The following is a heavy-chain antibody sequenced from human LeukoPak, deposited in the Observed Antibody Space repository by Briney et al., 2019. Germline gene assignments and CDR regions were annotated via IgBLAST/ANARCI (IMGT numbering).Heavy chain of an antibody. Sequence: GGSLRLSCAASGFTFSSYAMSWVRQAPGKGLEWVSGISGSGDNTYYADSVKGRFTISRDNSKNTLHVQVNSLGTEDTAAYYCAKGSYYDSSGSFYFDYWGQGTLVTVSS. CDR2: ISGSGDNT. J-gene: IGHJ4*02. V-gene: IGHV3-23*01. CDR1: GFTFSSYA. D-gene: IGHD3-22*01. CDR3: AKGSYYDSSGSFYFDY.